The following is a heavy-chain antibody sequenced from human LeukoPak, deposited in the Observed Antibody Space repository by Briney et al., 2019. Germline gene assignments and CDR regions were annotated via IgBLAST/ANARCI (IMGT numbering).Heavy chain of an antibody. CDR1: GGSFSGYY. CDR3: ARVGRGDQRFLEWLPSHYFDY. D-gene: IGHD3-3*01. CDR2: INHSGST. Sequence: SETLSLTCAVYGGSFSGYYWSWIRQPPGKGLEWIGEINHSGSTNYNPSLKSRVIISVDTSKNQFSLKLSSVTAADTAVYYCARVGRGDQRFLEWLPSHYFDYWGQGTLVTVSS. J-gene: IGHJ4*02. V-gene: IGHV4-34*01.